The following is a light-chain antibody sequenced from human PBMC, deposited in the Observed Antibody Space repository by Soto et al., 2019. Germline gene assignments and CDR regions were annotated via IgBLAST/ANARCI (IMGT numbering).Light chain of an antibody. CDR2: DTS. J-gene: IGKJ2*01. V-gene: IGKV3-11*01. CDR3: HQYYSVPQT. Sequence: EIVLTQSPASLSLSPGERATLSCRASQSVDSFLAWYQQKPGRTPRLLIYDTSNRATGIPARFSGSGSGTDFTLTISRLEPEDFAVYYCHQYYSVPQTFGQGTNLDIK. CDR1: QSVDSF.